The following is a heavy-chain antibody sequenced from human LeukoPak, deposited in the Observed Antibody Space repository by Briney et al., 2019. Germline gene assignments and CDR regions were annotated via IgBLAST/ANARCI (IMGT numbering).Heavy chain of an antibody. Sequence: PGGSLRLSCAASGFTFSSYSMNWVRQAPGKGLEWVSSISSSSSYIYYADSVKGRFTISRDNAKKSLYLQMNSLRAEDTAVYYCAKGAEEGVVITSVYYYYMDVWGKGTTVTISS. CDR3: AKGAEEGVVITSVYYYYMDV. CDR2: ISSSSSYI. D-gene: IGHD3-22*01. V-gene: IGHV3-21*04. CDR1: GFTFSSYS. J-gene: IGHJ6*03.